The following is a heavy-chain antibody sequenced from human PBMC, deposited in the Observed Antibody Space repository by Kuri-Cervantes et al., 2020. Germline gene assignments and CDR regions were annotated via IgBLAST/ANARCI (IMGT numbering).Heavy chain of an antibody. J-gene: IGHJ3*02. CDR1: GYTFTYRY. CDR3: ASRLGYCSGGSCFDNDAFDI. D-gene: IGHD2-15*01. V-gene: IGHV1-69*13. CDR2: IIPIFGTA. Sequence: SVKVSCKASGYTFTYRYLHWVRQAPGQGLEWMGVIIPIFGTAKYAQNFQGRVTITADESTSTAYMELSSLRSEDTAVYYCASRLGYCSGGSCFDNDAFDIWGQGTMVTVSS.